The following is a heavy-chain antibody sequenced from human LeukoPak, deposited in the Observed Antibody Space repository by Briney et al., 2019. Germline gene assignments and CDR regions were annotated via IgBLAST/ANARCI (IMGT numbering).Heavy chain of an antibody. D-gene: IGHD2-21*02. J-gene: IGHJ4*02. Sequence: ASVKVSCKASGYTFTSYAMNWVRQAPGQGLEWMGWISAYNGNTNYAQKLQGRVTMTTDTSTSTAYMELRSLSSVTAADTAVYYCARAYCGGDCHIDYWGQGTLVTVSS. CDR2: ISAYNGNT. CDR3: ARAYCGGDCHIDY. CDR1: GYTFTSYA. V-gene: IGHV1-18*01.